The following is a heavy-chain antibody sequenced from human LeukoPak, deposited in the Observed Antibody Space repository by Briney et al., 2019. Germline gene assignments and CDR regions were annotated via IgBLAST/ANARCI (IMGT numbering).Heavy chain of an antibody. Sequence: GESLRISCKGSGYSFTSYWISWVRQMPGKGLEWMGRIDPSDSYTNYSPSFQGHVTISADKSISTAYLQWSSLKASGTAMYYYARRHDNSEWFESWGQGALVTVSS. CDR3: ARRHDNSEWFES. D-gene: IGHD1-1*01. J-gene: IGHJ5*01. V-gene: IGHV5-10-1*01. CDR1: GYSFTSYW. CDR2: IDPSDSYT.